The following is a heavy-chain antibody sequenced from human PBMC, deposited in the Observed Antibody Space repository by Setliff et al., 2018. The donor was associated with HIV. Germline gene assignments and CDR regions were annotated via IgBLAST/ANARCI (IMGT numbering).Heavy chain of an antibody. CDR1: GGTFSSYA. J-gene: IGHJ4*02. D-gene: IGHD2-2*01. CDR2: IIPVSGTT. CDR3: ATVAGVPYCRDPSCWGGYFDY. V-gene: IGHV1-69*05. Sequence: SVKVSCKASGGTFSSYAITWVRQAPGQGLEWMGGIIPVSGTTKYAQKFQGRVTMTTDESTGTAYMELSRLRSEDTAVYYCATVAGVPYCRDPSCWGGYFDYWGQGTQVTVSS.